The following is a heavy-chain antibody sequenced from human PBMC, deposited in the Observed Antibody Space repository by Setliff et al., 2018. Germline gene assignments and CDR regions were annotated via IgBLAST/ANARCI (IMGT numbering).Heavy chain of an antibody. Sequence: GGSLRLSCAASGVTFITYAWSWVRQAPGKGLEWVATIGGNGVTTFYTDSVKGRFTISRENSRSTLYLELDSLRAEDTAIYYCAKDSTGRDAFDIWGHGTMVTVSS. CDR1: GVTFITYA. CDR3: AKDSTGRDAFDI. CDR2: IGGNGVTT. J-gene: IGHJ3*02. V-gene: IGHV3-23*01.